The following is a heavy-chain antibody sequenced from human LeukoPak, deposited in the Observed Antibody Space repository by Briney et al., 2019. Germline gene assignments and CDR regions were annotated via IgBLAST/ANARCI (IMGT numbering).Heavy chain of an antibody. V-gene: IGHV4-39*01. CDR1: GGSDNSSGYY. J-gene: IGHJ4*02. Sequence: PSETLSLTCTVSGGSDNSSGYYWRWIRQPPGKGLEWIGSIFYNGKTYYNPSLKSRVTISIDTSKNQISLELTSVTAADAAVYYCARRRGATRPDYWGQGTLVTVSS. CDR2: IFYNGKT. CDR3: ARRRGATRPDY. D-gene: IGHD1-26*01.